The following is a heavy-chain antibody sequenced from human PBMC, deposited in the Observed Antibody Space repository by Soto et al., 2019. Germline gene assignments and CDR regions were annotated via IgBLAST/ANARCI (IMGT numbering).Heavy chain of an antibody. CDR2: INPDNGNT. J-gene: IGHJ6*02. Sequence: ASVKVSFKACGYTFTRSGISWVRQAPGQGLEWLGWINPDNGNTNYAQHLQGRVSLTTDTSTSTAYMDLRSLRSDDTAVYYCARDQGITTLGVYSMYYYGMDVWG. CDR3: ARDQGITTLGVYSMYYYGMDV. V-gene: IGHV1-18*01. CDR1: GYTFTRSG. D-gene: IGHD3-3*01.